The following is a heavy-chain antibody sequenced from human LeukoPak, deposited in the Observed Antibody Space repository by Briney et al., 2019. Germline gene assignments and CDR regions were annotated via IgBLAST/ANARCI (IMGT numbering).Heavy chain of an antibody. Sequence: GGSLRLSCAASGFTFSSYSMNWVRQAPGKGLEWVSSISSSSSYIYYADSVKGRFTISRDNAKNSLYLQMNSLRAEDTAVYYCARESRSGDYGDWGQGTLVTVSS. J-gene: IGHJ4*02. CDR1: GFTFSSYS. V-gene: IGHV3-21*01. CDR2: ISSSSSYI. D-gene: IGHD4/OR15-4a*01. CDR3: ARESRSGDYGD.